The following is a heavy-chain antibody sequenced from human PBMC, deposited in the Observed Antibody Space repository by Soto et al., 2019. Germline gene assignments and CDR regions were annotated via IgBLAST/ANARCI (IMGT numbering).Heavy chain of an antibody. CDR2: ISGSGGST. D-gene: IGHD3-10*01. CDR1: GFTFSSYA. V-gene: IGHV3-23*01. CDR3: AKVTVQPHITMVRGVINLFDY. Sequence: GGSLRLSCAASGFTFSSYAMSWVRQAPGKGLEWVSAISGSGGSTYYADSVKGRFTISRDNSKNTLYLQMNSLRAEDTAVYYCAKVTVQPHITMVRGVINLFDYWGQGTLVTVSS. J-gene: IGHJ4*02.